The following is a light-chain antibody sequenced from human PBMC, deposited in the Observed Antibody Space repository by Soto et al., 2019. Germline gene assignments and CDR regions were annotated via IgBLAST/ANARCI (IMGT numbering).Light chain of an antibody. Sequence: EIVLTQSPGTLSLSPGERSTVSCRASQSVSSSYLAWYQQKPGQAPRLLIYGASSRATGIPDRFSGSGSGTHFTLTISRLEPEDFAVYYCQQYGSSPSVTFGQGTRQEIK. CDR1: QSVSSSY. CDR3: QQYGSSPSVT. V-gene: IGKV3-20*01. CDR2: GAS. J-gene: IGKJ5*01.